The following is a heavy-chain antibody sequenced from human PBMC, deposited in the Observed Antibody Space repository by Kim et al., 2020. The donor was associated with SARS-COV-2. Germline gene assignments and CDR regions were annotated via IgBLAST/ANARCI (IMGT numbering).Heavy chain of an antibody. CDR2: IRSKANSYAT. J-gene: IGHJ6*03. V-gene: IGHV3-73*01. D-gene: IGHD4-4*01. CDR3: TRSPHDYSNYYYYMDV. Sequence: GGSLRLSCAASGFTFSGSAMHWVRQASGKGLEWVGRIRSKANSYATAYAASVKGRFTISRDDSKNTAYLQMNSLKTEDTAVYYCTRSPHDYSNYYYYMDVWGKGTTVTVSS. CDR1: GFTFSGSA.